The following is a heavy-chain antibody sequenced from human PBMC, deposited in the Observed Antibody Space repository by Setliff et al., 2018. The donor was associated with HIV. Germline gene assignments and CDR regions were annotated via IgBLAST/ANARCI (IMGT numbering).Heavy chain of an antibody. CDR1: GGSISSYY. V-gene: IGHV4-4*09. CDR3: ARGLSFYDPGGFDY. Sequence: SETLSLTCTVSGGSISSYYWSWIRHPPGKGLEWIGYIYTSGSTNYNPSLKSRVTISVDTSKNQFSLKLSSVTAADTAVYYCARGLSFYDPGGFDYWGQGTLVTVSS. J-gene: IGHJ4*02. CDR2: IYTSGST. D-gene: IGHD3-22*01.